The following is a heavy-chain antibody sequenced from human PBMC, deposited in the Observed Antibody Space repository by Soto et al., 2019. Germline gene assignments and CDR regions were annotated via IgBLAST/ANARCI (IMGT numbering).Heavy chain of an antibody. CDR1: GDSVTSGDYD. J-gene: IGHJ5*01. D-gene: IGHD5-18*01. CDR3: ARIPVDTYMTYWFDP. V-gene: IGHV4-61*08. CDR2: IYYSGNT. Sequence: PSETLSLTCTVSGDSVTSGDYDWIWIRQPPGKGLEWIGYIYYSGNTNYSPSLKSRVAISLDTSHNQFSLKLSSVTAADTAVYFCARIPVDTYMTYWFDPWGQGTLVTVSS.